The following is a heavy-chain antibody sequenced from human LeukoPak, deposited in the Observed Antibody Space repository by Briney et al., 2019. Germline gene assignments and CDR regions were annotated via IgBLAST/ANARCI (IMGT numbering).Heavy chain of an antibody. CDR2: IYYSGST. D-gene: IGHD3-22*01. Sequence: SETLSLTCTVSGGSISSSSYYWGWIRQPPGKGLEWIGSIYYSGSTYYNPSLKSRVTISVDTSKNQFSLKLSSVTAADTAVYYCARDLYDSGAYSSPIDYWGQGTLVTVSS. CDR3: ARDLYDSGAYSSPIDY. J-gene: IGHJ4*02. CDR1: GGSISSSSYY. V-gene: IGHV4-39*02.